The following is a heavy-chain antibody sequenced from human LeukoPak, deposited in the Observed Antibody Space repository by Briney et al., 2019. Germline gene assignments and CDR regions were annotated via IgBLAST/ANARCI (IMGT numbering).Heavy chain of an antibody. V-gene: IGHV3-30*02. D-gene: IGHD6-19*01. CDR2: IHYDGSIK. CDR1: GFIFSNYG. CDR3: AKDVVGQQWLENY. Sequence: GGSLRLSCAASGFIFSNYGIHWVRQGPGKGLEWVAYIHYDGSIKLYGDSVKGRFTISRDNSKNTVLLQMNSLRPEDTGIYFCAKDVVGQQWLENYWGQGTLVTVSS. J-gene: IGHJ4*02.